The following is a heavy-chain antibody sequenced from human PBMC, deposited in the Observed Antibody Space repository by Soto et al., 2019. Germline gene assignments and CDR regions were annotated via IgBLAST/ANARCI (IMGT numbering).Heavy chain of an antibody. V-gene: IGHV4-39*01. D-gene: IGHD6-19*01. Sequence: SETLSLTCTVSGGSISSSSYYWSWIRKPPGKGLEWIGCIYYSGSTYYNPSLKSRVTISVDTSKTQFSLKLSSVTAADTAVYYCASHKQWLAPVYYYYMDVWGKGTTVTLSS. J-gene: IGHJ6*03. CDR2: IYYSGST. CDR1: GGSISSSSYY. CDR3: ASHKQWLAPVYYYYMDV.